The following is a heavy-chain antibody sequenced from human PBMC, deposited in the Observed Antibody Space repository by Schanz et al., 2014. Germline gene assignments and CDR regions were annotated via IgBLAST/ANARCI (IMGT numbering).Heavy chain of an antibody. J-gene: IGHJ4*02. V-gene: IGHV3-33*08. CDR3: ARDHTTESYYSAGPPIDY. D-gene: IGHD1-26*01. Sequence: VHLVESGGGLVQPGGSLRLSCAASGITFSSHSFNWVRQAPGKGLEWVAVIWYDGSNKYYADSVKGRFTISRDNSKNTLFLQMNSLRAEDTAVYYCARDHTTESYYSAGPPIDYWGQGTLLTVSS. CDR1: GITFSSHS. CDR2: IWYDGSNK.